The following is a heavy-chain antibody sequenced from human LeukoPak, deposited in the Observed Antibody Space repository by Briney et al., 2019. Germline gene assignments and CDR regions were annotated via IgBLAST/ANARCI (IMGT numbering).Heavy chain of an antibody. CDR2: IGSSGGSA. V-gene: IGHV3-64D*06. D-gene: IGHD3-9*01. Sequence: GGSLRLSCSASGFTFSDYAMHWVRQAPGKGLEYVSAIGSSGGSAYYADSVKGRFTISRDNSKNTLYLQMRSLRPEDTALYYCAKATIRYFGAWGQGTLVTVSS. CDR3: AKATIRYFGA. CDR1: GFTFSDYA. J-gene: IGHJ5*02.